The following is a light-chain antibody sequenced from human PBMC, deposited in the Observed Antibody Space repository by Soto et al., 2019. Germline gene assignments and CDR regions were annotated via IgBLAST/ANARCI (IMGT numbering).Light chain of an antibody. J-gene: IGKJ4*01. CDR2: RAS. V-gene: IGKV3-20*01. Sequence: EIVLTQSPGTLSLSPGERATLSCRASQSVSSSYLAWYQQKPGQAPKVLIHRASSRATGIPDRFSGSGSGTDFTLTIRRLEPEDFAVYYCQQYGSSPLTFGGGTKVEIK. CDR1: QSVSSSY. CDR3: QQYGSSPLT.